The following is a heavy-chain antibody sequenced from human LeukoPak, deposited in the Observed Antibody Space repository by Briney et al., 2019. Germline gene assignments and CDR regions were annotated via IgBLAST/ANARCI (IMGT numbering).Heavy chain of an antibody. CDR1: GYSFTTNW. D-gene: IGHD5-18*01. CDR2: IYPGDSET. CDR3: VRSRGYSYGYSYYFDY. Sequence: KDGESLKISCKGSGYSFTTNWIGWVRQMPGKGLEWMGIIYPGDSETRYSPSFQGQVTISADKSISTAYLQWSSLKASDTAMYHCVRSRGYSYGYSYYFDYWGQGTLVTVSS. J-gene: IGHJ4*02. V-gene: IGHV5-51*01.